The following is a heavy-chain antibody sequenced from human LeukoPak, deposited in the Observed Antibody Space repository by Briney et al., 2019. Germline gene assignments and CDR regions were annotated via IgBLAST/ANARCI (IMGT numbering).Heavy chain of an antibody. CDR3: ARRATTERGYSYGLDY. J-gene: IGHJ4*02. CDR1: GFSFRNYA. D-gene: IGHD5-18*01. CDR2: MSYDGSNR. V-gene: IGHV3-30*09. Sequence: PGGSLRLSCAASGFSFRNYAMHWVRQAPGKGLEWVAVMSYDGSNRYYGDSMEGRFAISRDNSKNTLYLEMNSLRAEDTAVYYCARRATTERGYSYGLDYWGQGTLVTVSS.